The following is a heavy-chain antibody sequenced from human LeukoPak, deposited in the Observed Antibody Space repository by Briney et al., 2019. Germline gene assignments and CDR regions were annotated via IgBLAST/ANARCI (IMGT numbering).Heavy chain of an antibody. CDR1: GGSFSGYY. CDR3: AKAPSRPFYYMDV. CDR2: IYASGRT. J-gene: IGHJ6*03. Sequence: SETLSLTCAVYGGSFSGYYWSWVRQPAGKGLEWIGRIYASGRTDSNPSLKSRVTISADTSKNQFFLKLNSVTAADTAVYYCAKAPSRPFYYMDVWGQGTTVTVSS. V-gene: IGHV4-59*10. D-gene: IGHD6-13*01.